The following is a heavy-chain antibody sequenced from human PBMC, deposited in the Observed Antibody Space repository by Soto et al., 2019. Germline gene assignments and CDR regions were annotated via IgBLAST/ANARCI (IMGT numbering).Heavy chain of an antibody. CDR1: GGSISSGGYY. Sequence: QVQLQESGPGLVKPSQTLSLTCTVSGGSISSGGYYWSWIRQHPGKGLEWIGYIYYSGSTYYNPSLKSRVTISVDTSKNQFSLKLSSVTAADTAVYYCARDNPYSVYDLPSYYFDYWGQGTLVTVSS. CDR2: IYYSGST. D-gene: IGHD5-12*01. J-gene: IGHJ4*02. CDR3: ARDNPYSVYDLPSYYFDY. V-gene: IGHV4-31*03.